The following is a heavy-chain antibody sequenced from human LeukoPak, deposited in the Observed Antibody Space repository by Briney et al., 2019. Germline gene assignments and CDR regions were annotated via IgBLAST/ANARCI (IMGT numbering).Heavy chain of an antibody. CDR2: IWYDGSNK. CDR1: GFTFSSYG. V-gene: IGHV3-33*01. D-gene: IGHD4-17*01. Sequence: GRSLRLSCAASGFTFSSYGMHWVRQAPGKGLERVAVIWYDGSNKYYADSVKGRFTISRDNSKNTLYLQMNSLRAEDTAVYYCARDPYGDYTFDYWGQGTLVTVSS. CDR3: ARDPYGDYTFDY. J-gene: IGHJ4*02.